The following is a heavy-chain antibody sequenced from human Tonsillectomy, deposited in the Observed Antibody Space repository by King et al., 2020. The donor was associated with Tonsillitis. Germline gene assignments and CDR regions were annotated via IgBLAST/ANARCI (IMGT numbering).Heavy chain of an antibody. J-gene: IGHJ4*02. CDR1: GFTFKSYG. CDR2: ISYDGSNK. V-gene: IGHV3-33*05. CDR3: ARGRLLSRRWGINS. D-gene: IGHD6-13*01. Sequence: VQLVESGGDVVQPGRSLRLSCAASGFTFKSYGMHWVRQAPGKGLEWVAVISYDGSNKHYADSVKGRFTVSRDNSENTLYLQMSSLGAEDTAVYYCARGRLLSRRWGINSWGQGTLFTVSS.